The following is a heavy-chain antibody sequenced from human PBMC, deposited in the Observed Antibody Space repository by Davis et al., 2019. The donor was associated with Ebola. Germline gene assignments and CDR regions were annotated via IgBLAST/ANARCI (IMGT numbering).Heavy chain of an antibody. CDR1: GYNFTTYW. Sequence: GESLKISCKGSGYNFTTYWIGWVRQMPGKGLEWMGIIYPGDSDTRYSPSFQGQVTISADKSISTAYLQWSSLKASDTAMYYCARHAYYYDSSGYLGAYWGQGTLVTVSS. CDR2: IYPGDSDT. CDR3: ARHAYYYDSSGYLGAY. J-gene: IGHJ4*02. D-gene: IGHD3-22*01. V-gene: IGHV5-51*01.